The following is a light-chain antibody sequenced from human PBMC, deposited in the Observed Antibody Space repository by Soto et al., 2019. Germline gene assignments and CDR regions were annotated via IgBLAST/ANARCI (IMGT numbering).Light chain of an antibody. CDR2: GAS. J-gene: IGKJ4*01. Sequence: EMVLTQSPGTLSLSPGERATLSCRASQSVSSNYLAWYQQKPGQAPRLLIYGASSRATGIAERFSGSGSGTEFPLTISRPEPEDFAEYHGQQYDSSPLTFGGETKVEIK. CDR1: QSVSSNY. CDR3: QQYDSSPLT. V-gene: IGKV3-20*01.